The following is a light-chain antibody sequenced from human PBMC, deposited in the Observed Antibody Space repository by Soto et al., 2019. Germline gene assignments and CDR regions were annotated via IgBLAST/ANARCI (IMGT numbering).Light chain of an antibody. J-gene: IGLJ2*01. V-gene: IGLV2-14*01. CDR3: SSFTSSCSQVV. Sequence: QSALTQPASVSGSPGQSITISCTGTSSDVGRYNYVSWYQQHPGKAPKLMIYDVTNRPSGVSNRFSGSKSGNTASLTISGLQAEDEADYYCSSFTSSCSQVVFGGGTQLTVL. CDR1: SSDVGRYNY. CDR2: DVT.